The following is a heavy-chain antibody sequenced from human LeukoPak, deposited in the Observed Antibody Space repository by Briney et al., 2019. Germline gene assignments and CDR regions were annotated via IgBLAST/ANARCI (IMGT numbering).Heavy chain of an antibody. CDR3: ARHGTPGTNLNWFDP. CDR1: GGSISNYY. V-gene: IGHV4-59*01. CDR2: FYNSGST. Sequence: SETLSLTCTVSGGSISNYYWSWIRQPPGKGLEWIGYFYNSGSTKYNPSLKSRATILVDTSKNQFSLKLSSVTAADTAVYYCARHGTPGTNLNWFDPWGQGTLVTVSS. D-gene: IGHD1-1*01. J-gene: IGHJ5*02.